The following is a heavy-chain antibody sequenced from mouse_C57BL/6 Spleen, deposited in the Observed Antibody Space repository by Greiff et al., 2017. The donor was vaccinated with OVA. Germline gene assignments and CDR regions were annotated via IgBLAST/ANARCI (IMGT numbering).Heavy chain of an antibody. V-gene: IGHV1-15*01. J-gene: IGHJ2*01. CDR2: IDPETGGT. D-gene: IGHD1-1*01. CDR1: GYTFTDYE. CDR3: TPFITTAFFDY. Sequence: VKLMESGAELVRPGASVTLSCKASGYTFTDYEMHWAKQTPVHGLEWIGAIDPETGGTAYNQKFKGKAILTADKSSSTAYMELRSLTSEDSAVYYCTPFITTAFFDYWGQGTTLTVSS.